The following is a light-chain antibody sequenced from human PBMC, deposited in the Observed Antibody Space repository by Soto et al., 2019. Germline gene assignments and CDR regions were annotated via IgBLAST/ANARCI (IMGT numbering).Light chain of an antibody. CDR1: QTISSW. J-gene: IGKJ1*01. CDR2: DAS. V-gene: IGKV1-5*01. Sequence: DIQMTQSPSTLSASVGDRVTITCRPSQTISSWLAWYQQKPGRAPNLLIYDASSLESGVPSRFSGSGSGTEFTLTISSLQPDDFATYYCQQYSSYPWTFGQGTKEEIK. CDR3: QQYSSYPWT.